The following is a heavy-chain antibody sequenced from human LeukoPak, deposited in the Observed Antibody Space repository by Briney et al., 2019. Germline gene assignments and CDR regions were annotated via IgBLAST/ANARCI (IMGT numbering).Heavy chain of an antibody. CDR2: MNPNSGNT. Sequence: ASVKVSCKASGYTFTSYDINWVRQATGQGLEWMGWMNPNSGNTGYAQKFQGRVTMTRDMSTSTVYMELSSLRSEDTAVYYCARDRDTAMVNFDYWGQGTLVTVSS. J-gene: IGHJ4*02. D-gene: IGHD5-18*01. CDR3: ARDRDTAMVNFDY. CDR1: GYTFTSYD. V-gene: IGHV1-8*01.